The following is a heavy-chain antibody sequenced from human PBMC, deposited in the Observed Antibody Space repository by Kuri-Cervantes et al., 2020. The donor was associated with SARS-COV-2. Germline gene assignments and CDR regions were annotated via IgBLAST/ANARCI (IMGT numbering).Heavy chain of an antibody. V-gene: IGHV4-4*07. CDR3: ARGVELGPARSYYYYYMDV. J-gene: IGHJ6*03. D-gene: IGHD1-7*01. CDR1: GVSSRSHY. CDR2: IYTSGSS. Sequence: SETLSLTCTVSGVSSRSHYWSWMWQPAMIGRIYTSGSSNYNPSLKSRVTISVDTSKNQFSLKLSSVTAADTAVYYCARGVELGPARSYYYYYMDVWGKGTTVTVSS.